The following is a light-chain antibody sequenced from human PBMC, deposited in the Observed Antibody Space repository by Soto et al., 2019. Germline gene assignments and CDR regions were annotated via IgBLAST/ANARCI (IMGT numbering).Light chain of an antibody. CDR3: QQYGSSPT. CDR2: DVS. V-gene: IGKV3-20*01. CDR1: QSVSSNY. J-gene: IGKJ1*01. Sequence: EIVLTQSPGPLTLSPGERATLSCRSSQSVSSNYLAWYQQKPDLPPRLLISDVSGRATVIPDRFSGSGSWTDFTRTISSMEPEEFAVYYWQQYGSSPTVGQGTKVEIK.